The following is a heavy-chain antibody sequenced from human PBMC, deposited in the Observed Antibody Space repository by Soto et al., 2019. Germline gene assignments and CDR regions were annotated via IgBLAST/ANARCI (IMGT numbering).Heavy chain of an antibody. J-gene: IGHJ6*02. Sequence: PGGSLRLSCAASGFTFSSYGMHWVRQAPGKGLEWVAVISYDGSNKYYADSVKGRFTISGDNSKNMLYLQMNSLRAEDTAVYYCAKDRGDYIYYYYGMDVWGQGTTVTVSS. D-gene: IGHD4-17*01. V-gene: IGHV3-30*18. CDR1: GFTFSSYG. CDR3: AKDRGDYIYYYYGMDV. CDR2: ISYDGSNK.